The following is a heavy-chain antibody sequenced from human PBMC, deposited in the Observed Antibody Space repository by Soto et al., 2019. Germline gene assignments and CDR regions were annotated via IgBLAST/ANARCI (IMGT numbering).Heavy chain of an antibody. CDR2: IGPASGDT. D-gene: IGHD3-10*01. CDR1: VYTFTGHY. J-gene: IGHJ4*02. V-gene: IGHV1-2*02. Sequence: GXSVKGSWKASVYTFTGHYIHWVRQAPGQGPEWMGEIGPASGDTRYAQKFQGRVTMTRDTSITTVYMELNNLSPDDTAVYYCGRGRSGQLVVFYWGQGTPVTVSS. CDR3: GRGRSGQLVVFY.